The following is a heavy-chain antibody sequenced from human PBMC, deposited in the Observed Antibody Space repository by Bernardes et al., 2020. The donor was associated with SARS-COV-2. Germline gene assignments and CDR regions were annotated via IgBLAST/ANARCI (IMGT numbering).Heavy chain of an antibody. CDR1: GFSFGSYA. J-gene: IGHJ6*02. CDR3: AKNNLRSGTYYYAMDV. V-gene: IGHV3-23*01. Sequence: GGSLRLSCAVSGFSFGSYAMSWVRQAPGKGLEWVSAISGGGLSTYYADSVKGRFTISGDNSKNTLYLQMNILRAEDTAIYYCAKNNLRSGTYYYAMDVWGQGTTVTVSS. D-gene: IGHD3-10*01. CDR2: ISGGGLST.